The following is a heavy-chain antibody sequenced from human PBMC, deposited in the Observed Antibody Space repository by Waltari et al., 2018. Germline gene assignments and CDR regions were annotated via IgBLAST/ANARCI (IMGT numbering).Heavy chain of an antibody. CDR2: IYYSGST. CDR3: ARGGRVTTRLYYFDY. V-gene: IGHV4-59*01. Sequence: QVQLQESGPGLVKPSETLSLTCTVSGGSISSYYWSWSRQPPGKGLEWIGYIYYSGSTNYNPSLKSRVTISVDTSKNQFSLKLSSVTAADTAVYYCARGGRVTTRLYYFDYWGQGTLVTVSS. J-gene: IGHJ4*02. D-gene: IGHD4-17*01. CDR1: GGSISSYY.